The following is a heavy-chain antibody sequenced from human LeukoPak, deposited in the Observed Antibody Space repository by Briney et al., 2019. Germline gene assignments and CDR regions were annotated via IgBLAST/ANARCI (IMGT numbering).Heavy chain of an antibody. CDR2: INHSGST. Sequence: SETLSLTCTVSGGSISSYYWSWIRQPPGKGLEWIGEINHSGSTNYNPSLKSRVTISVDTSKNQFSLKLSSVTAADTAVYYCARGRDYTYYYDSSGSGGGDYWGQGTLVTVSS. CDR1: GGSISSYY. CDR3: ARGRDYTYYYDSSGSGGGDY. V-gene: IGHV4-34*01. D-gene: IGHD3-22*01. J-gene: IGHJ4*02.